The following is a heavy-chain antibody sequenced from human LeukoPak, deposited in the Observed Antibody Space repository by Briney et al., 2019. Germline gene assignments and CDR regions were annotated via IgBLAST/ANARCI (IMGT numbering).Heavy chain of an antibody. D-gene: IGHD3-22*01. CDR2: INANSGDT. CDR1: GYTFTRYY. CDR3: AREISGYSDY. J-gene: IGHJ4*02. Sequence: ASVKVSCKASGYTFTRYYMHWVRQAAGQQLEWMGWINANSGDTKYAQKFQGRVTMTRDTSISTAYMELSRLRSDDTAMYYCAREISGYSDYWGQGTLVTVSS. V-gene: IGHV1-2*02.